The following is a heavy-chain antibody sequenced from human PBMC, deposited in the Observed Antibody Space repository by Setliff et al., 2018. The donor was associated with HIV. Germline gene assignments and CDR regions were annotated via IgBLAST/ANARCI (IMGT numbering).Heavy chain of an antibody. Sequence: PSETLSLTCAVSGVSISSQYWSWIRQPPGKGLEWIGYIYHSGSTYYNPSLRSRVTMSVDTSKNQFSLKLTSVTAADTAVYFCARVWLHFGDDIPRFDPWGQGILVTVSS. V-gene: IGHV4-4*08. CDR1: GVSISSQY. CDR2: IYHSGST. CDR3: ARVWLHFGDDIPRFDP. J-gene: IGHJ5*02. D-gene: IGHD4-17*01.